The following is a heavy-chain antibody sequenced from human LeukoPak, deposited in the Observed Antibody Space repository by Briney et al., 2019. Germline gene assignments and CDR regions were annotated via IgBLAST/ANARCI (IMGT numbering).Heavy chain of an antibody. CDR1: XYSFTSXX. Sequence: GASVKVSCKASXYSFTSXXXXXXXXXXXXXXXXMGIINPSGGGTTYXQKFQXRVTMTXXXXTXTVYMELSSLRSEDTAVYYCAREMASTYYFDYWGQGTLVTVSS. CDR3: AREMASTYYFDY. D-gene: IGHD5-24*01. V-gene: IGHV1-46*01. J-gene: IGHJ4*02. CDR2: INPSGGGT.